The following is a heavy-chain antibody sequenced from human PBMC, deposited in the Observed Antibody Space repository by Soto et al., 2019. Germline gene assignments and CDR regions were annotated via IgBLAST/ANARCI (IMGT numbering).Heavy chain of an antibody. J-gene: IGHJ4*02. V-gene: IGHV4-4*07. CDR1: GGSISSYY. Sequence: ETLSLTCTVSGGSISSYYWSWIRQPAGKGLEWIGRIYTSGSTNYNPSLKSRVTMSVDTSKNQFSLKLSSVTAADTAVYYCARDFSRRDGYYYVYWGQGTLVTVSS. CDR2: IYTSGST. D-gene: IGHD5-12*01. CDR3: ARDFSRRDGYYYVY.